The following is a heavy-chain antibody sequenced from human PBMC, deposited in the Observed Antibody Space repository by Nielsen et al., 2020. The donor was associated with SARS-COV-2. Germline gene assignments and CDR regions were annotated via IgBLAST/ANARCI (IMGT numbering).Heavy chain of an antibody. CDR1: GFTFSSYE. CDR3: ARDAGLALFLFDY. J-gene: IGHJ4*02. D-gene: IGHD2/OR15-2a*01. CDR2: IWYDGSNK. Sequence: GGSLRLSCAASGFTFSSYEMNWVRQAPGKGLEWVAVIWYDGSNKYYADSVKGRFTISRDNSKNTLYLQMNSLRAEDTAVYYCARDAGLALFLFDYWGQGTLVTVSS. V-gene: IGHV3-33*08.